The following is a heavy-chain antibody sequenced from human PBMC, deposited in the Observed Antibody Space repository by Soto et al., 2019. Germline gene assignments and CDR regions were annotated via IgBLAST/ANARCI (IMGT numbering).Heavy chain of an antibody. D-gene: IGHD2-15*01. V-gene: IGHV4-30-4*01. CDR1: GGSISSGDYY. CDR3: ARDQYCSGGSCYIYYYYGMDV. Sequence: SETLSLTCTVSGGSISSGDYYWSWIRQPPGKGLEWIGYIYYSGSTYYNPSLKSRVTISVDTSKNQFSLKLSSVTAADAAVYYCARDQYCSGGSCYIYYYYGMDVWGQGTTVTVSS. CDR2: IYYSGST. J-gene: IGHJ6*02.